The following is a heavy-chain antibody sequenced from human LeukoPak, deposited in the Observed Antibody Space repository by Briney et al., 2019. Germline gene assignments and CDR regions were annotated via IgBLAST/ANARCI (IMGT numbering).Heavy chain of an antibody. CDR2: IHSSGST. CDR1: GGSISSGNYY. D-gene: IGHD4-11*01. J-gene: IGHJ3*01. Sequence: SQTLSLTCTVSGGSISSGNYYWSWIRKPAGKGLEWIGRIHSSGSTNYKPSLKSRVIISLDTSRNQFSLKLSSVTAADTAVYYCANAYSRYDPFDVWGQGTMVTVSS. CDR3: ANAYSRYDPFDV. V-gene: IGHV4-61*02.